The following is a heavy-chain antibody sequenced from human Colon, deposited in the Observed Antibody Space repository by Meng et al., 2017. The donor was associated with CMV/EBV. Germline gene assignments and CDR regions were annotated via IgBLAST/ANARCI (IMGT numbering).Heavy chain of an antibody. Sequence: SETLSLTCTVSTYSISSGYYWGWIRQPPGKGLEWIGAIYHTGSTYYNLSLESRVTISVDTSKNQFSLGLTSVTAADTAVYYCVLSKGTALISNWGQGTLVTVS. CDR1: TYSISSGYY. D-gene: IGHD5-18*01. J-gene: IGHJ4*02. CDR3: VLSKGTALISN. V-gene: IGHV4-38-2*02. CDR2: IYHTGST.